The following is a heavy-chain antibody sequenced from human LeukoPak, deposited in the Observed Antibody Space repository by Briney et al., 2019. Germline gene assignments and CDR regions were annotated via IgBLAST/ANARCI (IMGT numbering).Heavy chain of an antibody. V-gene: IGHV3-23*01. D-gene: IGHD3-22*01. Sequence: GGSLSLSCAPSGFPFSSYAMIGLRQPPGKGLEWFSAIRGSGGRTYYAASGTRTFTISRDNSKNTLYLQMNSLRAEDTAVYYCAKSNYYDSSGVGYFDYWGQGTLVTVPS. CDR1: GFPFSSYA. CDR3: AKSNYYDSSGVGYFDY. J-gene: IGHJ4*02. CDR2: IRGSGGRT.